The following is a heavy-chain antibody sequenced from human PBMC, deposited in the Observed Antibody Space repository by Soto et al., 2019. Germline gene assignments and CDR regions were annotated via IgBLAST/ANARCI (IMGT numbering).Heavy chain of an antibody. CDR2: ISAGSEGA. J-gene: IGHJ4*02. D-gene: IGHD2-15*01. CDR1: GFTFSSHA. V-gene: IGHV3-23*01. CDR3: ARDLWWYLH. Sequence: EVQLLESGGGLIQPGGALRLSCAASGFTFSSHAMSWVRQAPGKGLEWVSSISAGSEGAYYADSVKGRLTISRANSNNTLYLQMNSLRTEDTAVYYCARDLWWYLHWGQGTLVTVSS.